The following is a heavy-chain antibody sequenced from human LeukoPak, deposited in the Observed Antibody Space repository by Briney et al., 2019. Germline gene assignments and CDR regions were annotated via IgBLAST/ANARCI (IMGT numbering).Heavy chain of an antibody. V-gene: IGHV4-34*01. CDR1: GGSLSGYY. CDR2: INHSGST. J-gene: IGHJ4*02. Sequence: KPSETLSLTCAVYGGSLSGYYWSWIRQPPGKGLEWIGEINHSGSTNYNPSLKSRVTISVDTSKNQFSLKLSSVTAADTAVYYCARGRIVGATYFDYWGQGTLVTVSS. CDR3: ARGRIVGATYFDY. D-gene: IGHD1-26*01.